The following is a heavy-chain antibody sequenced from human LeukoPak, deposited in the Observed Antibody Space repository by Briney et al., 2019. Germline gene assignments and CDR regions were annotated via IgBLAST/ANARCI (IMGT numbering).Heavy chain of an antibody. CDR3: ARDRYYYGSGSYYAVYYYYYGMDV. D-gene: IGHD3-10*01. CDR1: GYTFTSYG. CDR2: INPNSGGT. J-gene: IGHJ6*02. V-gene: IGHV1-2*02. Sequence: ASVKVSCKASGYTFTSYGISWVRQAPGQGLEWMGWINPNSGGTNYAQKFQGRVTMTRDTSISTAYMELSRLRSDDTAVYYCARDRYYYGSGSYYAVYYYYYGMDVWGQGTTVTISS.